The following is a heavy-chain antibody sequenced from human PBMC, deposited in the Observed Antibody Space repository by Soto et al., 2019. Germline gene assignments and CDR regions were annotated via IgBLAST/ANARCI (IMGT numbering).Heavy chain of an antibody. Sequence: PGESLKISCKGSGYSFTSYWIGWVRQMPGKGLEWMGIIYPGDSDTRYSPSFQDQVTISADKSISTAYLQWSSLKASDTAMYYCARLGNYDGSGSLWVYYGMDGWGQGTTVTVSS. CDR3: ARLGNYDGSGSLWVYYGMDG. V-gene: IGHV5-51*01. D-gene: IGHD3-10*01. J-gene: IGHJ6*02. CDR1: GYSFTSYW. CDR2: IYPGDSDT.